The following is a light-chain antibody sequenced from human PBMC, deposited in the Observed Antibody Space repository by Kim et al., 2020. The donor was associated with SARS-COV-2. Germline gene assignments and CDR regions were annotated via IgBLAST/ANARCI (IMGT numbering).Light chain of an antibody. V-gene: IGKV3-20*01. CDR1: QSVSTS. CDR2: GAT. CDR3: QQYGSSPLT. J-gene: IGKJ4*01. Sequence: VSPGERATLSCRASQSVSTSLAWYQHKSGQAPRLLIFGATNRASGIPDRFSGSGSGTDFTLTISRLEPEDFALYYCQQYGSSPLTFGGGTKVDIK.